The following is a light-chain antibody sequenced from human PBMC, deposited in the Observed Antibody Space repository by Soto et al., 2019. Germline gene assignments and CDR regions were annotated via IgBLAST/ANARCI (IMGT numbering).Light chain of an antibody. Sequence: EIVMTQSPATLSVSPGERATLSCRASQNVSSNLAWYQQKPGQVPRLLIYGASTRATGIPARFSGSGSGTEFTLTISSLQSEDFAVYYCQQYNNWPPLTFGGVTKVEIK. CDR3: QQYNNWPPLT. J-gene: IGKJ4*01. CDR1: QNVSSN. V-gene: IGKV3-15*01. CDR2: GAS.